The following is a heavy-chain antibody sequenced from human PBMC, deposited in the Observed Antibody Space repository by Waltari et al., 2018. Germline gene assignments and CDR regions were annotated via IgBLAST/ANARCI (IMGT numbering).Heavy chain of an antibody. CDR3: TRDLYGSGGDWFDP. J-gene: IGHJ5*02. CDR1: GFGFSASD. CDR2: IGGGSRTYT. Sequence: HLAESGGGLVKPGGSLRLNCTASGFGFSASDLNWVRRAPGRGLEWVSSIGGGSRTYTFYADSVKGRFTISRDNAKNSLYLQMNSLRAGDSAVYYCTRDLYGSGGDWFDPWGQGTLVSVSS. V-gene: IGHV3-21*03. D-gene: IGHD3-10*01.